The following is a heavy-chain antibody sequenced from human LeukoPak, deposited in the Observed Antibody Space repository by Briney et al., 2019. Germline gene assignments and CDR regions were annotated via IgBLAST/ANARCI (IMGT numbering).Heavy chain of an antibody. CDR1: GFTFSNYG. V-gene: IGHV3-33*01. D-gene: IGHD5-12*01. Sequence: PGRSLRLSCAASGFTFSNYGMHWVRQAPGKGLEWAAVIWYDGNNEYYADSLKGRFTISRDNSKNTLYLQMNSLRAEGTAVYYCAREGGYGGVFDYWGQGTLVTVSS. CDR2: IWYDGNNE. CDR3: AREGGYGGVFDY. J-gene: IGHJ4*02.